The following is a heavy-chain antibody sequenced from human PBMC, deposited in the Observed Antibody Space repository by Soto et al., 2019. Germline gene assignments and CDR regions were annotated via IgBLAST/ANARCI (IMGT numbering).Heavy chain of an antibody. CDR2: ISYDENNK. V-gene: IGHV3-30*18. J-gene: IGHJ4*02. D-gene: IGHD7-27*01. Sequence: GGSLRLSCAASGFTFSSYGMNWVRQAPGKGLEWVAVISYDENNKYYADSMKGRFTISRDNSKNTLYLQMNSLRAEDTAVYYCAKVLTGDLDYWGQGALVTVSS. CDR1: GFTFSSYG. CDR3: AKVLTGDLDY.